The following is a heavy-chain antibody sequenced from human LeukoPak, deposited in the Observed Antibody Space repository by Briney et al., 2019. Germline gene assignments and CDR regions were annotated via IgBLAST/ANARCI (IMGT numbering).Heavy chain of an antibody. J-gene: IGHJ1*01. CDR1: GYTFTGHY. CDR2: INPNSGGT. CDR3: VRVDQVLLKYFEH. D-gene: IGHD2-2*01. Sequence: ASVKVSCKASGYTFTGHYMHWVRQTPEQGFEWMGWINPNSGGTDCAQKFQGRVTMTRDTSISTADMELNSLRSDDTAVYYCVRVDQVLLKYFEHWGQGTLVTVSS. V-gene: IGHV1-2*02.